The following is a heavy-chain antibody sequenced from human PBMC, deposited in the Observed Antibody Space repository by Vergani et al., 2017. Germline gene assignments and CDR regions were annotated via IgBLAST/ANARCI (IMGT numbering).Heavy chain of an antibody. CDR3: ARERIGRHSLIHYYYYMDV. Sequence: QVQLVESGGGVVQPGRSLRLSCAASGFTFSAYGMYWVRQAPGKGLEWVAVIWYDGSNKYYADSVKGRFTISRDNSKNTLYLQMNSLRTEDTAVYYCARERIGRHSLIHYYYYMDVWGKGTTVTVSS. CDR2: IWYDGSNK. CDR1: GFTFSAYG. J-gene: IGHJ6*03. D-gene: IGHD5-18*01. V-gene: IGHV3-33*01.